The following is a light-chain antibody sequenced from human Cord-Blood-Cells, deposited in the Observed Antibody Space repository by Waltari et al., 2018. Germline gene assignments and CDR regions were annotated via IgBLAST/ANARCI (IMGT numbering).Light chain of an antibody. CDR1: QGISSY. V-gene: IGKV1-9*01. J-gene: IGKJ3*01. Sequence: DIQLTQSPSFLSASVGDRVTITCRASQGISSYLAWYQQKPGKAPKLLIYAASTLQSGVPSRFSGSGSGTEFTLTISSLQPEDFATHYCQQLNSYSFTFGPGTKVDIK. CDR3: QQLNSYSFT. CDR2: AAS.